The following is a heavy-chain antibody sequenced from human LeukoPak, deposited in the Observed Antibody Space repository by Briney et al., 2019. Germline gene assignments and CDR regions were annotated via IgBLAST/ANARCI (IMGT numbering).Heavy chain of an antibody. Sequence: ASVKVSCKASGYTFTSYDINWVRQATGQGLEWMGWMNPNSGNTNYAQKLQGRVTMTTDTSTSTAYMELRSLRSDDTAVYYCARDRVLISLRGVIPFGYWGQGTLVTVSS. D-gene: IGHD3-10*01. J-gene: IGHJ4*02. CDR2: MNPNSGNT. CDR1: GYTFTSYD. CDR3: ARDRVLISLRGVIPFGY. V-gene: IGHV1-18*01.